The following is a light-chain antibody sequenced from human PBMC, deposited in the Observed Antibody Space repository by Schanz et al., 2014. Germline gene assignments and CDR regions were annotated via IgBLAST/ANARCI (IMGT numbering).Light chain of an antibody. CDR3: GAWDSSLSGNCV. Sequence: QSMLTQPPSVSAAPGQRVTISCSGSSSNIGNNYVSWYQQLPGTAPQLLIYDNDKRPSGIPDRFSGSKSGTSATLGITGHQTGDEDDYFCGAWDSSLSGNCVFGTGTKLPVL. J-gene: IGLJ1*01. CDR2: DND. CDR1: SSNIGNNY. V-gene: IGLV1-51*01.